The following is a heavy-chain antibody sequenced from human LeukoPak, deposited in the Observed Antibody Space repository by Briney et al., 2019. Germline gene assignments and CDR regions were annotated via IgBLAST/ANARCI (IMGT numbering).Heavy chain of an antibody. CDR1: GGSISSYY. CDR3: ARHRGYYSDAFDI. Sequence: SETLSLTCTASGGSISSYYWSWIRQPPGKGLEWIGYIYYSGSTNYNPSLKSRVTISVDTSKNQFSLKLSSVTAADTAVYYCARHRGYYSDAFDIWGQGTMVTVSS. D-gene: IGHD3-22*01. J-gene: IGHJ3*02. CDR2: IYYSGST. V-gene: IGHV4-59*08.